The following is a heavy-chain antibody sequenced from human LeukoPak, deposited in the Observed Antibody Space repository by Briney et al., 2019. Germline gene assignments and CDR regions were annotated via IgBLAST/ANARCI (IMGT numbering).Heavy chain of an antibody. J-gene: IGHJ2*01. CDR3: ARGRVYYDSSGYYFPWYFDL. Sequence: ETLSLTCAVYGGSLSGYYWSWIRQPPGKGLEWIGEINHSGSTNYNPSLKSRVTISVDTSKNQFSLKLSSVTAADTAVYYCARGRVYYDSSGYYFPWYFDLWGRGTLVTVSS. CDR2: INHSGST. CDR1: GGSLSGYY. V-gene: IGHV4-34*01. D-gene: IGHD3-22*01.